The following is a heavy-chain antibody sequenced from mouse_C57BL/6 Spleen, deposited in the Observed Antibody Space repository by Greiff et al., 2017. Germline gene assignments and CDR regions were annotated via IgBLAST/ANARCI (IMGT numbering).Heavy chain of an antibody. CDR3: ARSWDGDAMDY. J-gene: IGHJ4*01. CDR1: GYTFTSYW. CDR2: IYPSDSET. Sequence: QVQLKQPGAELVRPGSSVKLSCKASGYTFTSYWMDWVKQRPGQGLEWIGNIYPSDSETHYNQKFKDKATLTVDKSSSTAYMQLSSLTSEDSAVYYCARSWDGDAMDYWGQGTSVTVSS. V-gene: IGHV1-61*01. D-gene: IGHD4-1*01.